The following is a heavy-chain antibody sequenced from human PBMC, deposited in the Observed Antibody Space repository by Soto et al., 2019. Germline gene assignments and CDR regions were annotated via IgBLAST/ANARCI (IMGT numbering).Heavy chain of an antibody. Sequence: SVKVSCKASGGTFSSYAISWVRQAPGQGLEWMGGIIPIFGTANYAQKFQGRVTITADESTSTAYMELSSLRSEDTAVYYCASGVYGYYYYYYGMDVWGQGTTVTVSS. D-gene: IGHD5-12*01. J-gene: IGHJ6*02. CDR3: ASGVYGYYYYYYGMDV. CDR1: GGTFSSYA. V-gene: IGHV1-69*13. CDR2: IIPIFGTA.